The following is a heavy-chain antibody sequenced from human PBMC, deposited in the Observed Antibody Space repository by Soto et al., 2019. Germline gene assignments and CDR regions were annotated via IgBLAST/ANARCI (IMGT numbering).Heavy chain of an antibody. D-gene: IGHD6-6*01. CDR1: GGSISSSSYY. CDR2: IYYSGST. V-gene: IGHV4-39*01. CDR3: ASGTIAAGEYYFDY. Sequence: QLQLQESGPGLVKPSETLSLTCTVSGGSISSSSYYWGWIRQPPGKGLGWIGSIYYSGSTYYNPSLKSRVTISVDTSKNQFSLKLSSVTAADTAVYYCASGTIAAGEYYFDYWGQGTLVTVSS. J-gene: IGHJ4*02.